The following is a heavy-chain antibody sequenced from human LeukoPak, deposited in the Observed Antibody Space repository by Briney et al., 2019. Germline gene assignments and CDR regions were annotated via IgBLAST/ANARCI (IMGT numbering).Heavy chain of an antibody. CDR1: GFTFSNNA. J-gene: IGHJ6*02. CDR3: AKSLLWFGESYYYYGMDV. Sequence: GGSLRLSCAASGFTFSNNAMSWVRQAPGEGLEWVSSISGSGGSTYYADSVKGRFTISRDNSKNTLYLQMNSLRAEDTAVYYCAKSLLWFGESYYYYGMDVWGQGTTVTVSS. D-gene: IGHD3-10*01. V-gene: IGHV3-23*01. CDR2: ISGSGGST.